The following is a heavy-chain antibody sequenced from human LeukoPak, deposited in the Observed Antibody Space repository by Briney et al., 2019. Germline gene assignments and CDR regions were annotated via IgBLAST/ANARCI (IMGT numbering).Heavy chain of an antibody. D-gene: IGHD4-11*01. Sequence: GGSLRLSCAVSAFDFVGYTMNWVRQAPGKGLEWVSSISSSGDYIYYTDSVKGRFTISRDNAKNSLYLQMNSLRAEDTAVYYCARHEYSAGMNYGMDVWGQGATVTVSS. CDR1: AFDFVGYT. V-gene: IGHV3-21*01. CDR2: ISSSGDYI. J-gene: IGHJ6*02. CDR3: ARHEYSAGMNYGMDV.